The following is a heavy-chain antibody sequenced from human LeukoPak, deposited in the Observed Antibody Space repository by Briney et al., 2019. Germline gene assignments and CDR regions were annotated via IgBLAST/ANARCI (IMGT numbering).Heavy chain of an antibody. CDR3: AKDQYGEAFDI. Sequence: GGSLRLPCAASGFTFRSYAMNWVRQAPGKGLEWVSAISGSGSATYYADSVKGRFTISRHNSKNTLYLQMNSLRAEDTAVYYCAKDQYGEAFDIWGPGTMVTVSS. CDR2: ISGSGSAT. V-gene: IGHV3-23*01. CDR1: GFTFRSYA. J-gene: IGHJ3*02. D-gene: IGHD4-17*01.